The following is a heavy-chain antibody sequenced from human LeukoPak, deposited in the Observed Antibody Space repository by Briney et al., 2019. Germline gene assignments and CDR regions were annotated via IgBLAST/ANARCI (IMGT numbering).Heavy chain of an antibody. J-gene: IGHJ6*03. CDR2: ISGSGGST. V-gene: IGHV3-23*01. CDR1: GFTFSSYA. Sequence: PGGSLRLSCAASGFTFSSYAMSWVRQAPGKGLEWVSAISGSGGSTYYADSVKGRFTISRDNSKNTLYLQMNSLRAEDTAVYYCATSLRTYYDFWSGYWAMDVWGKGTTVTVSS. CDR3: ATSLRTYYDFWSGYWAMDV. D-gene: IGHD3-3*01.